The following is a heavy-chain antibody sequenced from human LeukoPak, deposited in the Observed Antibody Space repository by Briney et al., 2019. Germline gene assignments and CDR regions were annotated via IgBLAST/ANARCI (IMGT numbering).Heavy chain of an antibody. CDR2: ISGSGGST. D-gene: IGHD3-22*01. J-gene: IGHJ3*02. V-gene: IGHV3-23*01. CDR3: AKVHLYDSSGFDAFDI. Sequence: GGSLRLSCAVSGFTFSDYSMNWVRQAPGKGLEWVSAISGSGGSTYYADSVKGRFTISRDNSKNTLYLQMNSLRAEDTAVYYCAKVHLYDSSGFDAFDIWGQGTMVTVSS. CDR1: GFTFSDYS.